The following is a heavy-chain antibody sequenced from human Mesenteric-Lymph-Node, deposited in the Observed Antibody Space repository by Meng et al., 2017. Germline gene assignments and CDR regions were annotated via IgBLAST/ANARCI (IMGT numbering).Heavy chain of an antibody. CDR2: INHSGST. CDR3: ARGDPPGYSYGVYFDY. CDR1: GGSFSGYY. V-gene: IGHV4-34*01. J-gene: IGHJ4*02. D-gene: IGHD5-18*01. Sequence: SDILSLTCALHGGSFSGYYWSWIRQPPGKGLEWIGEINHSGSTNYNPSLKSRVTISVDTSKNQFSLKLSSVTAADTAVYYCARGDPPGYSYGVYFDYWGQGTLVTVSS.